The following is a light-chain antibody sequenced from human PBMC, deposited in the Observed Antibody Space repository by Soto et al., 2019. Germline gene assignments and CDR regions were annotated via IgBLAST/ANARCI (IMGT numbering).Light chain of an antibody. J-gene: IGKJ1*01. CDR2: KAY. CDR3: QQYNNYWT. V-gene: IGKV1-5*03. Sequence: DIQMTQCPSTLSASVGDRVTITCRASQSISYWLAWYQQKPGKAPNLLIYKAYSLESGVPSRFSGSGSGTEFTLPISSLQPDGFATYYYQQYNNYWTFGEGTKVEIK. CDR1: QSISYW.